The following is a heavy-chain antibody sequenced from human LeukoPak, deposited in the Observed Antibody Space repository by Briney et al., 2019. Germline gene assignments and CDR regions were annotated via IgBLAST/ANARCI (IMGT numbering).Heavy chain of an antibody. CDR3: GRDWELRFHQGGLDY. D-gene: IGHD3-3*01. V-gene: IGHV1-2*06. CDR1: GYNFVGYY. Sequence: GASVKVSCKGYGYNFVGYYIHWVRQVPGQGLEWMGRINPRDGETSFAQKFQGRVTMTTDTSISTAYMELSGLRSDDTAVYYCGRDWELRFHQGGLDYWGQGTLVTVSS. J-gene: IGHJ4*02. CDR2: INPRDGET.